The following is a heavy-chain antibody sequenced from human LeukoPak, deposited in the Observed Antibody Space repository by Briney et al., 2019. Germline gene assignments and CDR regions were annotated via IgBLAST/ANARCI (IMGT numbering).Heavy chain of an antibody. CDR2: INPNSGGT. Sequence: ASVKVVCKASGYTFSGYYVHWVRRAPGQGLEWMGWINPNSGGTNYAQKFQGRVTMTRDTSISTAYMELSRLRSDDTAVYYCARGLRVSSIIAAHGYWGQGTLVTVSS. CDR3: ARGLRVSSIIAAHGY. CDR1: GYTFSGYY. V-gene: IGHV1-2*02. J-gene: IGHJ4*02. D-gene: IGHD6-6*01.